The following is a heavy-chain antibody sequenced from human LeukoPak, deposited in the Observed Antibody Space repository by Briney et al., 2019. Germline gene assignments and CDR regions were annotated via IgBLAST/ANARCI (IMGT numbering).Heavy chain of an antibody. CDR3: AREGPPYSYGLVEALYFDY. Sequence: SETLSLTCTVSGYSISSGYYWGWIRQPPGKGLEWIGSIYHSGSTYYNPSLKSRVTISVDTSKNQFSLKLSSVTAADTAVYYCAREGPPYSYGLVEALYFDYWGQGTLVTVSS. V-gene: IGHV4-38-2*02. CDR2: IYHSGST. J-gene: IGHJ4*02. D-gene: IGHD5-18*01. CDR1: GYSISSGYY.